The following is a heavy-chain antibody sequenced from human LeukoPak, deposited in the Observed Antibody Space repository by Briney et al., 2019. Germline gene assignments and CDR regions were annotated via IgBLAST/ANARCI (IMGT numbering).Heavy chain of an antibody. CDR2: IWSDGSNK. D-gene: IGHD6-19*01. J-gene: IGHJ4*02. CDR3: AKCSSGWLFDY. V-gene: IGHV3-33*06. Sequence: PGGSLRLSCAASGFTFSSYGMHWVRQAPGKGLEWVAVIWSDGSNKYHADSVKGRFTISRDNSKNTLYLQMNSLRADDTAVYYCAKCSSGWLFDYWGQGTLVTVSS. CDR1: GFTFSSYG.